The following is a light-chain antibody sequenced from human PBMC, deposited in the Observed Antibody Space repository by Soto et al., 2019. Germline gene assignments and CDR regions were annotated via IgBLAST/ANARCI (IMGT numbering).Light chain of an antibody. Sequence: DIQMTQSPSSLSASVGDRVTITCRTSQDIDIYLNWYRHKPGRAPKLLIYATSTLESGVPSRFSGSGSGTDFILTINSLQLEDFATYYCQQSNDSPFTFGPGTKVDI. J-gene: IGKJ3*01. V-gene: IGKV1-39*01. CDR1: QDIDIY. CDR2: ATS. CDR3: QQSNDSPFT.